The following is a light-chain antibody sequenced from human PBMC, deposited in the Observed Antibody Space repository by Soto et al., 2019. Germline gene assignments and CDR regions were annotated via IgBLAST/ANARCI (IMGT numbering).Light chain of an antibody. CDR1: QSVHNY. CDR3: QHYVNWPLT. J-gene: IGKJ4*01. Sequence: EVVLTQSPATLSLSPGDRAAPSCKASQSVHNYLAWYQQKPGQAPRLLIYGASNRAAGIPARFSGSGSGTDFTLTINSLEPEDFAVYYCQHYVNWPLTFGGGTKVDIK. CDR2: GAS. V-gene: IGKV3-11*01.